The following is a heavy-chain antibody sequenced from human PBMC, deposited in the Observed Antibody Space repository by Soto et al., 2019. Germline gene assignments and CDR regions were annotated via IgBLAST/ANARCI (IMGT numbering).Heavy chain of an antibody. J-gene: IGHJ6*02. CDR2: ISHSGST. CDR1: GGSINSGVHY. CDR3: ARDLGREIVPAALSHAFDV. Sequence: SETLSLTCSVSGGSINSGVHYWSWIRQHPAKCLEWIGHISHSGSTYYSPSLKSRLNISRDTSKNQFSLELTSVTAADMAVYYCARDLGREIVPAALSHAFDVWGQGTTVTVSS. D-gene: IGHD2-2*01. V-gene: IGHV4-31*03.